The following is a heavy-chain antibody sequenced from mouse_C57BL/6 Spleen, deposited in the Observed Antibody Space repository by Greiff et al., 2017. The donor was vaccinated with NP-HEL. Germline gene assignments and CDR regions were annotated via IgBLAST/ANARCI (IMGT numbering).Heavy chain of an antibody. D-gene: IGHD1-1*01. J-gene: IGHJ1*03. CDR1: GYTFTSYW. CDR3: AVITYWYFDV. V-gene: IGHV1-61*01. Sequence: QVQLKQPGAELVRPGSSVKLSCKASGYTFTSYWMDWVKQRPGQGLEWIGNIYPSDSETHYNQKFKDKATLTVDKSSSTAYMQLSSLTSEDSAVYYCAVITYWYFDVWGTGTTVTVSS. CDR2: IYPSDSET.